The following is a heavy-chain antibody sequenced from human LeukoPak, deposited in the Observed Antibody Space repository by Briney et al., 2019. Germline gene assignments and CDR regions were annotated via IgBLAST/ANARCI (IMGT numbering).Heavy chain of an antibody. CDR3: ARARGIAVAGRPYYFDY. V-gene: IGHV4-38-2*02. CDR2: IYHSGST. D-gene: IGHD6-19*01. J-gene: IGHJ4*02. Sequence: SETLSLTCTVSGYSISSGYYWGWIRQPPGKGLEWIGSIYHSGSTYYNPSLKSRVTISVDTSKNQFSLKLSSVTAADTAVYYCARARGIAVAGRPYYFDYWGQGTLVTVSS. CDR1: GYSISSGYY.